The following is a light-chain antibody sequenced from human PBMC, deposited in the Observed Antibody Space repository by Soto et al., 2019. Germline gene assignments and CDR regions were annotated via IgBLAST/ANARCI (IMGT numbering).Light chain of an antibody. CDR2: GAS. J-gene: IGKJ1*01. CDR1: QTIRST. CDR3: QQYGSSSWT. V-gene: IGKV3-20*01. Sequence: EIVLTQSPGTLSLSPGERSTLACRASQTIRSTLAWFQQKPGQAPRLLIYGASNRATGIPDRFSGSGSGTEFTLTTSRLEPEDFAVYYCQQYGSSSWTFGQGTKVDI.